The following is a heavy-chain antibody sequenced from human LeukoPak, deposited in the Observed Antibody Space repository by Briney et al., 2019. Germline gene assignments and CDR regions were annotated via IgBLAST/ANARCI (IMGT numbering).Heavy chain of an antibody. V-gene: IGHV4-61*02. CDR1: GGSIGSGSYY. D-gene: IGHD6-13*01. CDR2: IYTSGST. Sequence: TSETLSLTCTVSGGSIGSGSYYWSWIRQPAGKGLEWIGRIYTSGSTNYNPSLKSRVTISVDTSKNQFSLKLSSVTAADTAVYYCARGSRCSCDYWGQGTLVTVSS. J-gene: IGHJ4*02. CDR3: ARGSRCSCDY.